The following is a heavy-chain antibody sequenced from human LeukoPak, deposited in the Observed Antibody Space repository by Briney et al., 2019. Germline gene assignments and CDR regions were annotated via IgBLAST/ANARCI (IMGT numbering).Heavy chain of an antibody. CDR1: GDSISNYN. J-gene: IGHJ5*02. V-gene: IGHV4-59*01. Sequence: SETLSLTCSVSGDSISNYNWTWIRQPPGKGLEWIGYIYYTGQTSYNPSLKSRVTISVDTSKGHFSQRLTSVTAADTAIYYCARGGGDYNGSGDWFDPWGQGTLVTVSS. CDR2: IYYTGQT. D-gene: IGHD3-10*01. CDR3: ARGGGDYNGSGDWFDP.